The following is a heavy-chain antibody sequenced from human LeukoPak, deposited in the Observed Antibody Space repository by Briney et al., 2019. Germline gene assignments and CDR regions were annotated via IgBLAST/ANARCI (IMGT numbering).Heavy chain of an antibody. Sequence: ASVKVPCKASGYTFNSNGITWVRQAPGQGLEWMGWISAYSGNTKYAQKFQGRITMTTDTSTSTANMELRSLRSDDMAMYYCARTGSSSWYEAFDYWGQGTLVTVSS. V-gene: IGHV1-18*03. CDR2: ISAYSGNT. CDR1: GYTFNSNG. D-gene: IGHD6-13*01. J-gene: IGHJ4*02. CDR3: ARTGSSSWYEAFDY.